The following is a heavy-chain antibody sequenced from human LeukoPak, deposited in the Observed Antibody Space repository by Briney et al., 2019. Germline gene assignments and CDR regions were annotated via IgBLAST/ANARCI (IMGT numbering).Heavy chain of an antibody. CDR1: GGSISSSSDY. CDR2: FYYSGST. V-gene: IGHV4-39*07. J-gene: IGHJ4*02. CDR3: AKGPGDYGSDYFDY. Sequence: SETLSLTCIVSGGSISSSSDYWGWIRQPPGKGLEYIGSFYYSGSTYYNPSLKSRVTISVDTSKNQFSLKVRSVTAADTAVYYCAKGPGDYGSDYFDYWGQGTLVTVSS. D-gene: IGHD4-17*01.